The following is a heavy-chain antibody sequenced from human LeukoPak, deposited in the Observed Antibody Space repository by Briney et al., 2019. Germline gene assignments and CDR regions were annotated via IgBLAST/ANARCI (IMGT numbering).Heavy chain of an antibody. CDR2: IIPIFGTA. CDR3: ARGSVGSIAAPSDAFDI. Sequence: GASVKVSRKASGYTFTGYYMHWVRQAPGQGLEWMGGIIPIFGTANYAQKFQGRVTITADESTSTAYMELSSLRSEDTAVYYCARGSVGSIAAPSDAFDIWGQGTMVTVSS. J-gene: IGHJ3*02. D-gene: IGHD6-6*01. V-gene: IGHV1-69*13. CDR1: GYTFTGYY.